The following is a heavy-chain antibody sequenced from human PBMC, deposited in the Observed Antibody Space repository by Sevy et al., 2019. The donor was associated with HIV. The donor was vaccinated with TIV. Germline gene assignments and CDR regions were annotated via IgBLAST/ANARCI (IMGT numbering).Heavy chain of an antibody. V-gene: IGHV3-30*18. D-gene: IGHD6-6*01. CDR2: ISYDGSNK. CDR3: AKVGSSSSGGYYFDY. J-gene: IGHJ4*02. Sequence: GSLRLSCAASGFTFSSYGMHWVRQAPGKGLEWVAVISYDGSNKYYADSVKGRFTISRDNSKNTLYLQMNSLRAEDTAVYYCAKVGSSSSGGYYFDYWGQGTLVTVSS. CDR1: GFTFSSYG.